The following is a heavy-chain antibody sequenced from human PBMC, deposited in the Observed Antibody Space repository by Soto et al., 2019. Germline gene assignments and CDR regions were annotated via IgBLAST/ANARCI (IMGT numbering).Heavy chain of an antibody. CDR3: AKDYLRWAQS. CDR2: ISGSGST. D-gene: IGHD1-26*01. J-gene: IGHJ5*02. V-gene: IGHV3-23*01. CDR1: GFTFSDYG. Sequence: GGSLRLSCAASGFTFSDYGMSWVRQAPGKGLEWVSAISGSGSTFYADSLKGRFTISRDNSKNTLYLQMNSIRAEDTAVYYCAKDYLRWAQSWGQGTLVTVS.